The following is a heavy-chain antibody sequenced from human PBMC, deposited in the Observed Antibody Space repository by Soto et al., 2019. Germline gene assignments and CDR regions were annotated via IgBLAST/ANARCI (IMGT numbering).Heavy chain of an antibody. CDR3: ARFRGSYGMDV. Sequence: QVQLVQSGAEVKKPGSSVKVSCKGSGGTFGSYTISWVRQAPGQGLEWMGRIIPILGIANHAQKFQGRVTITADKSTSTAYMELSSLSSEDTAVYYCARFRGSYGMDVWGQGTTVTVSS. J-gene: IGHJ6*02. D-gene: IGHD3-10*01. CDR2: IIPILGIA. CDR1: GGTFGSYT. V-gene: IGHV1-69*02.